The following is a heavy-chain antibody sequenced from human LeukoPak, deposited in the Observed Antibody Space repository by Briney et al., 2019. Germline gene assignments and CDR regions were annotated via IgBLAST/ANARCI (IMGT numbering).Heavy chain of an antibody. V-gene: IGHV4-30-4*08. CDR1: GGSISSGDYY. J-gene: IGHJ4*02. Sequence: SQTLSLTCTVSGGSISSGDYYWSWIRQPPGKGLEWIGYIYYSGSTYYNPSLKSRVTISVDTSKNQFSLKMSAVTAADTAVYYCARNPSPHYGSYFDYWGQGTLVTVSS. CDR2: IYYSGST. CDR3: ARNPSPHYGSYFDY. D-gene: IGHD3-10*01.